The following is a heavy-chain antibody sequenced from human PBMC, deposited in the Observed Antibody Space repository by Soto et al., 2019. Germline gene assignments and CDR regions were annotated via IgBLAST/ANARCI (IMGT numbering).Heavy chain of an antibody. Sequence: PSETLSLTCTVSGGTISRYYWSWIRQPPGKGLEWIGSMYNSGSTYYNPSLKSRVTISVDKSKNQFSLKLSSVTAADTAVYYCARDLHYYDSSGIYDAFDIWGQGTMVTVSS. D-gene: IGHD3-22*01. V-gene: IGHV4-59*12. CDR2: MYNSGST. J-gene: IGHJ3*02. CDR1: GGTISRYY. CDR3: ARDLHYYDSSGIYDAFDI.